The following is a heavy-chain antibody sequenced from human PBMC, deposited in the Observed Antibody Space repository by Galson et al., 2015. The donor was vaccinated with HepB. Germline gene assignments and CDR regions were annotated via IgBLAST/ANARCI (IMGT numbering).Heavy chain of an antibody. D-gene: IGHD5-18*01. CDR3: ARDRYSPNLDAEN. V-gene: IGHV4-39*02. J-gene: IGHJ4*02. CDR2: IYYRGNT. CDR1: GFTFSSDSMN. Sequence: LRLSCAASGFTFSSDSMNWVRQSPGKGLEWIATIYYRGNTYYNPSLKDRVSISIDTFRSGFYLKVNSVTAADTAIYYCARDRYSPNLDAENWGQGALVTVSS.